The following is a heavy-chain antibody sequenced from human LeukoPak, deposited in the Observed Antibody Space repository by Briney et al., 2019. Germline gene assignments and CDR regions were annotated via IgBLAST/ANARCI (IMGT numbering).Heavy chain of an antibody. Sequence: SVKVSCTASGGTFSSYAISWVRQAPGQGLEWMGGIIPIFGTANYAQKFQGRVTITTDESTSTAYMELSSLRSEDTAAYYCARIQPNHGYYYYMDVWGKGTTVTVSS. CDR2: IIPIFGTA. J-gene: IGHJ6*03. CDR1: GGTFSSYA. D-gene: IGHD5-18*01. V-gene: IGHV1-69*05. CDR3: ARIQPNHGYYYYMDV.